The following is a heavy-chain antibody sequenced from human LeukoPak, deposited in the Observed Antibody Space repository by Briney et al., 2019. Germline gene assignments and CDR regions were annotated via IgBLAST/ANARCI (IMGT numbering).Heavy chain of an antibody. CDR1: GFTFSSYE. V-gene: IGHV3-48*03. D-gene: IGHD5-24*01. CDR2: ISSSGSTI. CDR3: ASWEMATTTGFVY. Sequence: GGSLRLSCAASGFTFSSYEMNWVRQAPGKGLEWVSYISSSGSTIYYADSVKGRFTISRDNAKNSLYLQMNSLRAEDTAVYYCASWEMATTTGFVYWGQGTLVTVSS. J-gene: IGHJ4*02.